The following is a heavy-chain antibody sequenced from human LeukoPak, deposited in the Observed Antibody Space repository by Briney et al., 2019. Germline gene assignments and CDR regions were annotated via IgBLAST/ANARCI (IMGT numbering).Heavy chain of an antibody. D-gene: IGHD6-19*01. J-gene: IGHJ4*02. CDR2: ISGSGGST. CDR3: AKDHLPGIVVADRDY. Sequence: GGSLRLSCAASGFTFSSYAMSWVRQAPGKGREWVSAISGSGGSTYYADSVQGRVTISRDNSKNTLYLQINSLRAEDTAVYYCAKDHLPGIVVADRDYWGQGTLVTVSS. CDR1: GFTFSSYA. V-gene: IGHV3-23*01.